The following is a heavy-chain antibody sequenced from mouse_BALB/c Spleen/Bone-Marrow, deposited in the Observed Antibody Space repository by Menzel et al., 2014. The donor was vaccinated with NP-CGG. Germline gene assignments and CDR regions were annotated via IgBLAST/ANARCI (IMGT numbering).Heavy chain of an antibody. Sequence: QVQLQQSGAELVKPGASVKMSCKASGYTFTSYWMHWVKQRPGQGLEWIGTIDPSDSYTSYNQKFKGKATLTVDTSSSTAYMQLSSLTSEDSAVYYWTRMWAYWGQGTLGTVSA. J-gene: IGHJ3*01. CDR3: TRMWAY. CDR1: GYTFTSYW. V-gene: IGHV1S127*01. CDR2: IDPSDSYT.